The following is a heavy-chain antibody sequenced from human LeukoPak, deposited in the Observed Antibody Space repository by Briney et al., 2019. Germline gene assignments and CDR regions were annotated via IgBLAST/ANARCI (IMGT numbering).Heavy chain of an antibody. CDR1: GFTFTNYW. J-gene: IGHJ4*02. V-gene: IGHV3-74*01. CDR2: INSDGSVT. D-gene: IGHD1-26*01. Sequence: GGSLRLSCAASGFTFTNYWMHWVRQAPGEGLVWVSRINSDGSVTRYADSVKGRFTISRDNAMNTVFLQMNSLRTEDTAVYYCARDRGALDYWGQGTLVTVSS. CDR3: ARDRGALDY.